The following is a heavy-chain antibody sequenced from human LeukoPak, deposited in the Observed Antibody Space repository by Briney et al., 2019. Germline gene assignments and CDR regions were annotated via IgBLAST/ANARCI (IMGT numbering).Heavy chain of an antibody. CDR1: GGSFSGYY. Sequence: SETLSLTCAVYGGSFSGYYWSWIRQPPGKGLEWIGEINHSGSTNYNPSLKSRVTISVDTSKNQFSLKLSSVTAADTAVYYCARYNYYDSSGYRIIWGQGTLVTVSS. CDR2: INHSGST. D-gene: IGHD3-22*01. J-gene: IGHJ4*02. CDR3: ARYNYYDSSGYRII. V-gene: IGHV4-34*01.